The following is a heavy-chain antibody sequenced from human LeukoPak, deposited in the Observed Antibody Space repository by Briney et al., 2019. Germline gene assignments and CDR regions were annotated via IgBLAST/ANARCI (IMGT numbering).Heavy chain of an antibody. CDR2: ISGTGGST. D-gene: IGHD3-9*01. V-gene: IGHV3-23*01. J-gene: IGHJ6*03. CDR1: GFTFSSYA. CDR3: AKEVRYFDWQAAYYYMDV. Sequence: GGSLRLSCAASGFTFSSYAMSWVRQAPGKGLEWVSAISGTGGSTYYADSVKGRFTISSDSSKNTLYLQMSSLRAEDTAVYYCAKEVRYFDWQAAYYYMDVWGKGTTVTVSS.